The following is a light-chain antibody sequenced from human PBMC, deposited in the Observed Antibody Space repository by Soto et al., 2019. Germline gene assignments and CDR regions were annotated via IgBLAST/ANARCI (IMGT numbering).Light chain of an antibody. CDR2: KAS. V-gene: IGKV1-5*03. CDR1: QSISAW. Sequence: DIQMTQSPSTLSASVGDRVSINCRASQSISAWLAWYQQKPGKAPRLLIYKASTLEIGVPSRFSGSGSGTEFTLTISSLQPDDVATYYSQQYNDYSWTFGQGTKVEIK. CDR3: QQYNDYSWT. J-gene: IGKJ1*01.